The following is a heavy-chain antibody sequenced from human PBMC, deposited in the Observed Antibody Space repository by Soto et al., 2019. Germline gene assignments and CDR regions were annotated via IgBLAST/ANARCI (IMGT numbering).Heavy chain of an antibody. D-gene: IGHD1-26*01. V-gene: IGHV5-51*01. CDR2: IYPGDSDT. CDR3: ARPGSYPYLGDAFDI. CDR1: GYSFTRYW. Sequence: PGESLKISCKGSGYSFTRYWIGWVRQMPGNGLEWMGIIYPGDSDTRYSPSFQGQVTISAAKSISTAYLQWSSLTASDTAMYYCARPGSYPYLGDAFDIWGQGTMVTV. J-gene: IGHJ3*02.